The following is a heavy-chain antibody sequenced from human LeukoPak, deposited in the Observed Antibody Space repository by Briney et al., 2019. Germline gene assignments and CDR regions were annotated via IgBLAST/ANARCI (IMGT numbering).Heavy chain of an antibody. J-gene: IGHJ3*02. CDR3: AREREDSSGWTGNDAFDI. Sequence: VASVKVSCKASGYTFTSYDINWVRQATGQGLEWMGWMNPNSGNTGYAQKFQGRVTITADKSTSTAYMELSSLRSEDTAVYYCAREREDSSGWTGNDAFDIWGQGTMVTVSS. V-gene: IGHV1-8*01. CDR2: MNPNSGNT. D-gene: IGHD6-19*01. CDR1: GYTFTSYD.